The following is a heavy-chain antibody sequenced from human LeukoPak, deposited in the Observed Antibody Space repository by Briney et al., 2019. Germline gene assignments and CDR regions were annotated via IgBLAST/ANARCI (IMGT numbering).Heavy chain of an antibody. CDR3: ATTTYFAFWSGSEY. J-gene: IGHJ4*02. CDR2: ISGRGGST. Sequence: GGSLRLSCAASGFTFSTYAMSWVRQAPGKGLEWVSAISGRGGSTYYADSVKGRFTISRDNAKNSLYLQMSSLGAEDTAVYYCATTTYFAFWSGSEYWGQGTLVSVSS. CDR1: GFTFSTYA. V-gene: IGHV3-23*01. D-gene: IGHD3-3*01.